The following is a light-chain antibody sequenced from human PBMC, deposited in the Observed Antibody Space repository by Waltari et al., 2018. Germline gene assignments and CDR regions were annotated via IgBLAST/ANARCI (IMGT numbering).Light chain of an antibody. CDR1: SGHSSNV. Sequence: QLVLTQSPSASASLGASVKLTCTLSSGHSSNVIAWLQQQPEKGPRYLMKVNSDGSPNKGDGIPGRFSGSSSGAERYLTISSLQSEDEADYYCQTGGHGTWVFGGGTKLTVL. CDR3: QTGGHGTWV. V-gene: IGLV4-69*01. J-gene: IGLJ3*02. CDR2: VNSDGSP.